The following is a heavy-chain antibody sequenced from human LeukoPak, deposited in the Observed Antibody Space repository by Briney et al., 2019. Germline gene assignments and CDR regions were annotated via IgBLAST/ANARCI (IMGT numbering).Heavy chain of an antibody. V-gene: IGHV3-66*01. CDR2: ISSGGST. CDR3: TLGSLYSSSWYGDY. CDR1: GFTVSSNY. J-gene: IGHJ4*02. Sequence: PGGSLRLSCAASGFTVSSNYMSWVRQAPGKGLEWVSVISSGGSTYYADSVKGRFTISRDNSKNTLYLQMNGLRAEDTAVYYCTLGSLYSSSWYGDYWGQGTLVTVSS. D-gene: IGHD6-13*01.